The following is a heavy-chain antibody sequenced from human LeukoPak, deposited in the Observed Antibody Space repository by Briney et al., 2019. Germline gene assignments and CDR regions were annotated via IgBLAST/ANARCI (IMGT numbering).Heavy chain of an antibody. Sequence: ASVKVSCKASGYTFTGYYMHWVRQAPGQGLEWMGWINPNSGGTNYAQKFQGRVTMTRDTSISTAYMELSRLRSDDTAVYYCARGAVPNYYDYVWGSYRTVAYWGQGTLVTVSS. V-gene: IGHV1-2*02. CDR3: ARGAVPNYYDYVWGSYRTVAY. D-gene: IGHD3-16*02. CDR2: INPNSGGT. CDR1: GYTFTGYY. J-gene: IGHJ4*02.